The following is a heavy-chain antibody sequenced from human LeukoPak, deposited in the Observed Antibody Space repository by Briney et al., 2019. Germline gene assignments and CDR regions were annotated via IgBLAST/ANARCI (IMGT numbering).Heavy chain of an antibody. J-gene: IGHJ4*02. CDR3: AKELAECGGDCYSLLDY. Sequence: GGSLRLSCAASGFTFRSYSMSWVRRSPGRGLEWVSLISGSGGSTYYADSAKGRFTISRANSKNTLYLQMNSLRAEDTAIYYCAKELAECGGDCYSLLDYWGQGTLVTVSS. CDR2: ISGSGGST. CDR1: GFTFRSYS. D-gene: IGHD2-21*02. V-gene: IGHV3-23*01.